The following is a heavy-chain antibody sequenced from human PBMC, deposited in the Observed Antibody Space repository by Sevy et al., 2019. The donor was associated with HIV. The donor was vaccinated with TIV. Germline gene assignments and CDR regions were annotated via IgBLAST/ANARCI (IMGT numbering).Heavy chain of an antibody. J-gene: IGHJ6*03. CDR2: ISWNSGSV. CDR3: AKSIAARPKDSHHYMDV. Sequence: GGSLRLSCAPSGFTFDDYAMHWVRQAPGKGLEWVSGISWNSGSVGYADSVKGRFTISRDNAKNSLFLQMNTLRPEDTALYYCAKSIAARPKDSHHYMDVWGKGTTVTVSS. D-gene: IGHD6-6*01. V-gene: IGHV3-9*01. CDR1: GFTFDDYA.